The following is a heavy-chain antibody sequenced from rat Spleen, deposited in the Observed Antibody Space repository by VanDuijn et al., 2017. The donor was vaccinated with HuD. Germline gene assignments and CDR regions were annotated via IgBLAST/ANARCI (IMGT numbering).Heavy chain of an antibody. CDR2: ISHDGSSP. CDR1: GFTFSNYD. J-gene: IGHJ3*01. D-gene: IGHD1-1*01. Sequence: EVQLVESGGGLVQPGRSMKLSCAASGFTFSNYDMAWVRQAPTKGLEWVATISHDGSSPYYRDPEKGRFTISRDNAKSTLYLQMDSLRSEDTATYYCTRLYYSNWFAYWGQGTLVTVSS. CDR3: TRLYYSNWFAY. V-gene: IGHV5-29*01.